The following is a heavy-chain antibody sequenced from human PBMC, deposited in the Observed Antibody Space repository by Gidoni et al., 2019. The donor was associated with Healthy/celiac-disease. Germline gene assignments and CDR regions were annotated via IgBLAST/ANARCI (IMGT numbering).Heavy chain of an antibody. CDR2: INHSGST. Sequence: QVQLQQWGAGLLKPSETLSLTCAVYGGSFSGYYWSWIRQPPGKGLEWIGEINHSGSTNYNPSLKSRVTISVDTSKNQFSLKLSSVTAADTAVYYCARVFRCSGGSCYYYYYYYMDVWGKGTTVTVSS. J-gene: IGHJ6*03. V-gene: IGHV4-34*01. CDR1: GGSFSGYY. D-gene: IGHD2-15*01. CDR3: ARVFRCSGGSCYYYYYYYMDV.